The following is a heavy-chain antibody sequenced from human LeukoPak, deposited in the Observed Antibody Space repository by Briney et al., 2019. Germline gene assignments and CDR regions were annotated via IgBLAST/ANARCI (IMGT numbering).Heavy chain of an antibody. CDR1: GFTFSNYA. CDR2: ISGSGAGT. D-gene: IGHD3-22*01. CDR3: AKADDSSGYYPDY. V-gene: IGHV3-23*01. Sequence: GGSLRLSCTGSGFTFSNYAMNWVRQAPGKGLEWVSGISGSGAGTDYADSVKGRFTISGDNSKNTLSLQMNSLRAEDTAVYYCAKADDSSGYYPDYWGQGTLVTVSS. J-gene: IGHJ4*02.